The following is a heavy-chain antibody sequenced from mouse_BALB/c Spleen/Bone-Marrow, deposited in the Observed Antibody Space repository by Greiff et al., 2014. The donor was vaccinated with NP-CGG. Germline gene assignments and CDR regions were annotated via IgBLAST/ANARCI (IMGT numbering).Heavy chain of an antibody. J-gene: IGHJ3*01. CDR2: ILPGSGNT. CDR1: GYTFSSYW. CDR3: TRQGFAC. V-gene: IGHV1-9*01. Sequence: VHLVESGPELMKPGASVKISCKATGYTFSSYWIEWVKQRPGHGLEWIGEILPGSGNTHYNEKFKGTATFTADTSSNTAYMQLSSLTSEDSAVYYCTRQGFACWGQGTLVTVSA.